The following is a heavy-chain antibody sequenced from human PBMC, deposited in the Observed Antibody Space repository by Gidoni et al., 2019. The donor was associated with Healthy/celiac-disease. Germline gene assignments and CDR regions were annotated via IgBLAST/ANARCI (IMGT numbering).Heavy chain of an antibody. J-gene: IGHJ4*02. CDR2: ISSSSSYI. D-gene: IGHD3-22*01. V-gene: IGHV3-21*01. CDR1: GFTFSSYS. Sequence: EVQLVESGGGLVKPGGSLRLSCAASGFTFSSYSMNWVRQAPGKGLEWVSSISSSSSYIYYADSVKGRFTISRDNAKNSLYLQMNSLRAEDTAVYYCARDLVYYYDSSGYGSWGQGTLVTVSS. CDR3: ARDLVYYYDSSGYGS.